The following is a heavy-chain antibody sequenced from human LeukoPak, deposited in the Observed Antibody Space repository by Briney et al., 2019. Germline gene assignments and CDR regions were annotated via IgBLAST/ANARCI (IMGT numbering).Heavy chain of an antibody. CDR3: ARALAEADAFDI. Sequence: PSQTLSLTCAVSGDSISSGGYSWSWIRQPPGKGLEWIGYIYHSGSTYYNPSLMSRVTVSVDRSKNQFSLKLSSVTAADTAVYYCARALAEADAFDIWGQGTVVTVSS. CDR2: IYHSGST. V-gene: IGHV4-30-2*01. J-gene: IGHJ3*02. CDR1: GDSISSGGYS.